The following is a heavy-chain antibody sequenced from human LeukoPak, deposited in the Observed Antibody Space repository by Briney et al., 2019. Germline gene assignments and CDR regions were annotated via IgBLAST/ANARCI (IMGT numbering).Heavy chain of an antibody. J-gene: IGHJ5*02. CDR1: GGSISSGGYS. V-gene: IGHV4-30-2*01. CDR2: INHSGST. Sequence: SETLSLTCAVSGGSISSGGYSWSWIRQPPGKGLEWIGEINHSGSTNYNPSLKSRVTISVDTSKNQFSLKLSSVTAADTAVYYCARWQWLVRAFDPWGQGTLATVSS. CDR3: ARWQWLVRAFDP. D-gene: IGHD6-19*01.